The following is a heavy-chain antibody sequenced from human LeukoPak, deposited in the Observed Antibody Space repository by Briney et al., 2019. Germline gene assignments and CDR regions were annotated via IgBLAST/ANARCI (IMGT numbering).Heavy chain of an antibody. Sequence: SETLSLTCTVSGGSISRNYWSWIRQPPGKGLEWIGCRYENGGTNYNPSLKSQVTMSVDTSKNQFSLKLTSVTAADTAVYFCARDSGSYSFASWGQGTLVTVSS. D-gene: IGHD1-26*01. CDR3: ARDSGSYSFAS. V-gene: IGHV4-59*01. CDR2: RYENGGT. J-gene: IGHJ4*02. CDR1: GGSISRNY.